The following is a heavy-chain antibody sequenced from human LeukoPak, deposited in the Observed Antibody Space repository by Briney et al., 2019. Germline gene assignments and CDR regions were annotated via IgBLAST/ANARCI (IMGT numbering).Heavy chain of an antibody. Sequence: SETLSLTCTVSGGSISSSSYYWGWLRQPPGKGLEWIGSIYYSGSTYYNPSLKSRVTISVDTSKNQFSLKLSSVTAADTAVYYCARQGARYYDSSGYPDYWGQGTLVTVSS. CDR1: GGSISSSSYY. J-gene: IGHJ4*02. D-gene: IGHD3-22*01. CDR2: IYYSGST. V-gene: IGHV4-39*01. CDR3: ARQGARYYDSSGYPDY.